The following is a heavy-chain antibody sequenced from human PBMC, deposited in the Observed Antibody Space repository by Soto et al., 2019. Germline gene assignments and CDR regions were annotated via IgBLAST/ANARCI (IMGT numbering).Heavy chain of an antibody. J-gene: IGHJ4*02. V-gene: IGHV1-69*06. D-gene: IGHD3-9*01. CDR2: IIPIFGTA. CDR1: GGTFSSYA. Sequence: QVQLVQSGAEVKKPGSSVKVSCKASGGTFSSYAISWVRQAPGQGLEWMGGIIPIFGTANYAQKFQGRVTMTADKSTSTAYMELSSLRSEDTAVYYCARGDYDILTGYDYFDYWGQGTLVTVSS. CDR3: ARGDYDILTGYDYFDY.